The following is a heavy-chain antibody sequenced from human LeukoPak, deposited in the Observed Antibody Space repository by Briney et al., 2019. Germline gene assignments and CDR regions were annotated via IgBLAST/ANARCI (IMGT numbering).Heavy chain of an antibody. CDR3: ARASGWYWFDP. J-gene: IGHJ5*02. V-gene: IGHV4-39*07. CDR2: IFYSGST. CDR1: GGSISTSNYY. Sequence: PSETLSLTCTVSGGSISTSNYYWGWIRQPPGKGLEWIGNIFYSGSTYYSPSVKSRVTISLDTSRNQFSLKLSSVTAADTAVYYCARASGWYWFDPWGQGTLVTVSS. D-gene: IGHD6-19*01.